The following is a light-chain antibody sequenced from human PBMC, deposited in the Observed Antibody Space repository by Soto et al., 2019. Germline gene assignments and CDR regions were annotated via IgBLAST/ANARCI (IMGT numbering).Light chain of an antibody. CDR2: WAS. CDR3: QQYYSTPWT. J-gene: IGKJ1*01. Sequence: DIVMTQSPDSLAVSLGERATINCKSSQSVLYSSNNKNYLAWYQQKPGQPPKLLIYWASTRESGVPDRFSGSGSWTDFTLTITSLHAEDVALYYCQQYYSTPWTFGQGTKVEIK. CDR1: QSVLYSSNNKNY. V-gene: IGKV4-1*01.